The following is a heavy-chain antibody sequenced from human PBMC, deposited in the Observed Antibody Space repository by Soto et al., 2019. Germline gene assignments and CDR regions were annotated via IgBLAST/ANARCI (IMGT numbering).Heavy chain of an antibody. V-gene: IGHV3-30-3*01. CDR1: GFTFSSYA. CDR2: ISYDGSNK. CDR3: AREAGDCSGGRCHYYFDD. J-gene: IGHJ4*02. D-gene: IGHD2-15*01. Sequence: QVQLVESGGGVVQPGRSLRLSCAASGFTFSSYAMHWVRQAPGKGLEWVAVISYDGSNKYYADSVKGRFTISRDNSKNMLYLQMNSLRAEDTAVHYCAREAGDCSGGRCHYYFDDWGQGTLVTVSS.